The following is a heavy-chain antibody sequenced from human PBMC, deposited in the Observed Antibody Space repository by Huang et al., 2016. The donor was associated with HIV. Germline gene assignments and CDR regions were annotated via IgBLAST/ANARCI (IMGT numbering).Heavy chain of an antibody. CDR2: TYTVDSDT. D-gene: IGHD3-10*01. V-gene: IGHV5-51*01. J-gene: IGHJ6*02. CDR3: ARLIGSPSFYYGLDV. CDR1: GYRFRSNW. Sequence: EVQLVQSGAEVKKPGESLKISCKGSGYRFRSNWIGWVRQMPGKCLEWMLITYTVDSDTRYSPSFQGQVTISADKSINTAYLQWSSLKASDTAMYYCARLIGSPSFYYGLDVWGQGTTVTVSS.